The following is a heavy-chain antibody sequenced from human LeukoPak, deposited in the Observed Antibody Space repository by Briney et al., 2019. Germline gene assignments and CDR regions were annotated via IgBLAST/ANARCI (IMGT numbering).Heavy chain of an antibody. J-gene: IGHJ4*02. V-gene: IGHV4-34*01. D-gene: IGHD2-8*01. CDR3: ARDSPMGY. CDR1: GVSFSGYY. CDR2: INHSGST. Sequence: PSETLSLTCAVYGVSFSGYYWSWIRQPPGKGLEWIGEINHSGSTNYNPSLKSRVTISVDTSKNQFSLKLSSVTAADTAVYYCARDSPMGYWGQGTLVTVSS.